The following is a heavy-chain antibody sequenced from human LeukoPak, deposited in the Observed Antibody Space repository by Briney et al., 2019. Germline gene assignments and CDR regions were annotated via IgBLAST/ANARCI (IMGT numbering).Heavy chain of an antibody. CDR1: GGSFSGYD. Sequence: TSETLSLTCAVYGGSFSGYDWSWIRQPPGKGLEWIGEINHSGSTNYNPSLKSRVTISVDTSKNQFSLKLSSVTAADTAVYYCARSARYCSSTSCHNYGMDVWGQGTTVTVSS. D-gene: IGHD2-2*02. V-gene: IGHV4-34*01. J-gene: IGHJ6*02. CDR3: ARSARYCSSTSCHNYGMDV. CDR2: INHSGST.